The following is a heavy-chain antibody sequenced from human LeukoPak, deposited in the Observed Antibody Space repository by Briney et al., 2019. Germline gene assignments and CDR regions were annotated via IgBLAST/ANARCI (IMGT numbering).Heavy chain of an antibody. CDR2: IYSGGST. CDR1: GFTVSSNY. D-gene: IGHD3-22*01. CDR3: ARATYYYDSSGYYYPPPFDY. V-gene: IGHV3-53*01. J-gene: IGHJ4*02. Sequence: SGGSLRLSCAASGFTVSSNYMSWVRQAPGKGLEWVSVIYSGGSTYYADSVKGRFTISRDNSRNTLYLQMNSLRAEDTAVYYCARATYYYDSSGYYYPPPFDYWGQGTLVTVSS.